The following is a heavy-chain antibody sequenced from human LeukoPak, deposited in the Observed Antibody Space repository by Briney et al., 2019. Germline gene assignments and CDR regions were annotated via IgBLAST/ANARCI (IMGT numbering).Heavy chain of an antibody. CDR2: IWYDGSNK. Sequence: GRSLRLSCAASGFTFSSYGMHWVRQAPGKGLEWVAVIWYDGSNKYYADSVKGRFTISRDNSKNTLYLQMNSLRAEDTAVYYCARDIDAVGGTIFEYWGQGTLVSVSS. CDR3: ARDIDAVGGTIFEY. J-gene: IGHJ4*02. V-gene: IGHV3-33*01. D-gene: IGHD1-26*01. CDR1: GFTFSSYG.